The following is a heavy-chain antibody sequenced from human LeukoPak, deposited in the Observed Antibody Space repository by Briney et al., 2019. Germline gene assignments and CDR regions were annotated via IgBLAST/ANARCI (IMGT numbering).Heavy chain of an antibody. Sequence: SGPTLVNPTETLTLSCTVSGFSLSNARMGVSWIRQPPGKALEWLAHIYSNDEKSYSTSLKSRLTISKDTSKSQVVLTMTNMDPVDAATYYCARVPIPALGYFDSWGQGTLVTVSS. CDR1: GFSLSNARMG. D-gene: IGHD2-2*01. J-gene: IGHJ4*02. CDR2: IYSNDEK. CDR3: ARVPIPALGYFDS. V-gene: IGHV2-26*01.